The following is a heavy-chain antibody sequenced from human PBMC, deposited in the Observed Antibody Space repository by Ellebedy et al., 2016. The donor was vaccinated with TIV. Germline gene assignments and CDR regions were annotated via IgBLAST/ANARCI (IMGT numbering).Heavy chain of an antibody. Sequence: SETLSLTCAVYGGSFIGYSWSWIRQPPGKGLEWIGEINHSGSTNYNPSLKSRVTISVDTSKNQFSLKLSSVTAADTAVYYCASRKVRPQEDYSSGSYYYYYGMDVWGQGTTVTVSS. D-gene: IGHD6-19*01. CDR2: INHSGST. J-gene: IGHJ6*02. CDR3: ASRKVRPQEDYSSGSYYYYYGMDV. CDR1: GGSFIGYS. V-gene: IGHV4-34*01.